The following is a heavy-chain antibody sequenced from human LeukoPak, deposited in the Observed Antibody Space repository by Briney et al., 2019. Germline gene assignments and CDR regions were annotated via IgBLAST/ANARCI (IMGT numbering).Heavy chain of an antibody. CDR3: ARVEIKRNTVTKRRGFDP. V-gene: IGHV1-8*01. Sequence: ASVKVSCKASGYTFTSYDINWVRQATGQGLEWMGWMNPNSGNTGYAQKFQGRVTMTRNTSISTAYMELSSLRSEDTAVYYCARVEIKRNTVTKRRGFDPWGQGTLVTVSS. CDR2: MNPNSGNT. D-gene: IGHD4-11*01. CDR1: GYTFTSYD. J-gene: IGHJ5*02.